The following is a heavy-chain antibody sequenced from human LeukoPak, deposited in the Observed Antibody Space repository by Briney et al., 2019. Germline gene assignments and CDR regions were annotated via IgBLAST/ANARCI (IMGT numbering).Heavy chain of an antibody. CDR3: ANDQAYIVVVTQYYFDY. CDR2: ISYDGSNK. D-gene: IGHD2-21*02. V-gene: IGHV3-30*18. Sequence: GGSLRLSCAASGFTFSSYGMHWVRQAPGKGLEWVAVISYDGSNKYYADSVKGRFTISRDNSKNTLYLQMNSLRAEDTAVYYCANDQAYIVVVTQYYFDYWGQGALVTVSS. CDR1: GFTFSSYG. J-gene: IGHJ4*02.